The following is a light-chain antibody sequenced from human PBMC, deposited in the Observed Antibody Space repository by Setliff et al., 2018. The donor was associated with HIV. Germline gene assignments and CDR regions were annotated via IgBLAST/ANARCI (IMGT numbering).Light chain of an antibody. Sequence: SVLTQPASVSGSPGQSIIISCTGTTSDVGVYNYVSWYQQHPGKVPKLIIYEVSNRPSGVSNRFSGSKTGNMASLAISGLQAEDEADYYCAAWDDSLNGYVFGTGTKVTVL. V-gene: IGLV2-14*03. J-gene: IGLJ1*01. CDR2: EVS. CDR3: AAWDDSLNGYV. CDR1: TSDVGVYNY.